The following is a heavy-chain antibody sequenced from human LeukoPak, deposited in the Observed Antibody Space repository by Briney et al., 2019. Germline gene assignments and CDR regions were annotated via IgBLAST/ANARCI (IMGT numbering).Heavy chain of an antibody. D-gene: IGHD4-23*01. Sequence: PSETLSLTCTVSGGSISSSSSYWGWIRQPPGKGLEWIGSIYYSGSTYYNPSLKSRVTISVDTSKNQFSLKLSSVTAADTAVYYCARGRGYGGNFFYWGQGTLVTVSS. CDR3: ARGRGYGGNFFY. CDR2: IYYSGST. J-gene: IGHJ4*02. V-gene: IGHV4-39*01. CDR1: GGSISSSSSY.